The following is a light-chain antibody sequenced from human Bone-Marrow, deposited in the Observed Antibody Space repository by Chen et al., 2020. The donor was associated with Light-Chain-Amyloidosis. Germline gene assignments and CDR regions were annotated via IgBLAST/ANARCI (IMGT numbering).Light chain of an antibody. CDR3: TSYTSSRTRV. V-gene: IGLV2-14*01. CDR1: SSDVGGYDY. Sequence: QSALTQPASVSGSPGQSITISCTGSSSDVGGYDYVSWYQQHPGKAPQLIIYDVSNRPSGVSDRFSGSTSGYTASLTISGLQADDEADYYCTSYTSSRTRVFGTGTKVTVL. J-gene: IGLJ1*01. CDR2: DVS.